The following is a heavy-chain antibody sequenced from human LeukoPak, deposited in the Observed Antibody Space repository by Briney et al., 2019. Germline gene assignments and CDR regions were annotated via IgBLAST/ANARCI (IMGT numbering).Heavy chain of an antibody. Sequence: GGSLRLSCAASGFTFSSYGMHWVRQAPGKGLEWVAFIRYDGSNKYYADSVKGRFTISRDNSKNTLYLQMNSLRAEDTAVYYCAKVGYPPYYYDSSGSPANWFDPWGQGTLVTVSS. V-gene: IGHV3-30*02. CDR3: AKVGYPPYYYDSSGSPANWFDP. CDR2: IRYDGSNK. D-gene: IGHD3-22*01. CDR1: GFTFSSYG. J-gene: IGHJ5*02.